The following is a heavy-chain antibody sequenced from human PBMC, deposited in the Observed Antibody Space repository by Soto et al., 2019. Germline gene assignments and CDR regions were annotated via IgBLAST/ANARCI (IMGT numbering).Heavy chain of an antibody. CDR3: MVRFLDY. CDR1: GFNFDDYA. D-gene: IGHD3-10*01. V-gene: IGHV3-9*01. CDR2: ISWDSGNL. Sequence: PGGSLRLSCEASGFNFDDYAMHWVRQAPGKGLEWVSGISWDSGNLAYADSVKGRFTISRDNAKSSLYLQMNNLRPDGTALYYCMVRFLDYWGQGTQVTVSS. J-gene: IGHJ4*02.